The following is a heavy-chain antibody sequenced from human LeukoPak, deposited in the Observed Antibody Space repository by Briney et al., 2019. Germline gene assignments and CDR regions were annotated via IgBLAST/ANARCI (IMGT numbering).Heavy chain of an antibody. Sequence: SETLSLACTVSGGSISSSSSYWGWIRQPPGKGLEWIGTTYNSWRNYYNPSLKSRVTISGDTSKNQFSLKVTSVTAADTAVYYCARFSGYIYGYDYWGQGTLVTVSS. J-gene: IGHJ4*02. V-gene: IGHV4-39*01. CDR3: ARFSGYIYGYDY. D-gene: IGHD5-18*01. CDR2: TYNSWRN. CDR1: GGSISSSSSY.